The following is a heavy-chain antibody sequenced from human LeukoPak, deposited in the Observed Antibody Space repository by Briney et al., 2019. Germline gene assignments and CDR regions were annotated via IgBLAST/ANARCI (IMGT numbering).Heavy chain of an antibody. Sequence: SGGSLRLSCAASGFTFSSYEMNWVRQAPGKGLEWVSYTSSSGSTIYYADSVKGRFTISRDNAKNSLYLQMNSLRAEDTAVYYCARDQYSSFDYWGQGTLVTVSS. D-gene: IGHD2-21*01. CDR3: ARDQYSSFDY. CDR2: TSSSGSTI. CDR1: GFTFSSYE. V-gene: IGHV3-48*03. J-gene: IGHJ4*02.